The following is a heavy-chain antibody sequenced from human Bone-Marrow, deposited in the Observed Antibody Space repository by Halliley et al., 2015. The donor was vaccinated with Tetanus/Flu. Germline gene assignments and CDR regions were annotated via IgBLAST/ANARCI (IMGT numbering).Heavy chain of an antibody. CDR3: ARGLGMDV. J-gene: IGHJ6*02. CDR1: GGSISSGGYY. V-gene: IGHV4-30-4*01. D-gene: IGHD3-16*01. CDR2: IYYSGST. Sequence: TLSLTCAVSGGSISSGGYYWSWIRQPPGKGLEWIGYIYYSGSTYNPSLKSRVTISVDTSKNQFSLKLSSVTAADTAVYYCARGLGMDVWGQGTTVTVSS.